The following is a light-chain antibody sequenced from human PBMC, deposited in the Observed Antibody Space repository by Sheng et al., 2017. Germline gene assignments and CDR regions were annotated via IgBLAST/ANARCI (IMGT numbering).Light chain of an antibody. CDR1: ESVSRTY. Sequence: EIVLTQSPGTLPLSPGERATLSCRASESVSRTYLAWFQQKPGQAPRLLIYAASFRATGVPDRFSGSASGTDFTLTISRLEPEDFAVYYCQQRSNWPLITFGQGTRLEIK. CDR3: QQRSNWPLIT. J-gene: IGKJ5*01. V-gene: IGKV3D-20*02. CDR2: AAS.